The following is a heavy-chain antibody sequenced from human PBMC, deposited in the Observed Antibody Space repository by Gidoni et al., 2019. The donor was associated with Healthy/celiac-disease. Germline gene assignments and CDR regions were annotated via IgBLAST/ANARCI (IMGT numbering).Heavy chain of an antibody. D-gene: IGHD6-19*01. CDR3: AREQWLAPYYYYYGMDV. Sequence: EVQLVESGGGLVKPGGSLRLSCAASGFTFSSYSLNWVRQAPGKGLEWVSSISSSSSYIYYAESVKGRFTISRDNAKNSLYLQMNSLRAEDTAVYYCAREQWLAPYYYYYGMDVWGQGTTVTVSS. CDR2: ISSSSSYI. V-gene: IGHV3-21*01. CDR1: GFTFSSYS. J-gene: IGHJ6*02.